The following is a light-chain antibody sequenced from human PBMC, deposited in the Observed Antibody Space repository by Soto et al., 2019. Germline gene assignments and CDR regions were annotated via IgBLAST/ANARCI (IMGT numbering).Light chain of an antibody. CDR3: AAWDDSLSRSV. CDR1: SSNIGSNT. Sequence: QSVLTQAPSVSGTPGQRVTISCSGSSSNIGSNTVSWYQQVPGTAPKVLIYSNVQRPSGVPDRFSGSKSGTSASLAIGGLQSEDEADYYCAAWDDSLSRSVFGTGTKVTVL. CDR2: SNV. J-gene: IGLJ1*01. V-gene: IGLV1-44*01.